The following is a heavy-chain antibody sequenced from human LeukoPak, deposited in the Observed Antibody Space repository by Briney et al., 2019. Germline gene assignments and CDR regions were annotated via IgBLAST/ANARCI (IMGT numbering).Heavy chain of an antibody. V-gene: IGHV4-31*03. CDR3: ARDDYGGNSGFDY. J-gene: IGHJ4*02. CDR2: IYYSGST. CDR1: GGSISSGGYY. Sequence: SETLSLTCTVSGGSISSGGYYWSWIRQHPGKGLEWIGYIYYSGSTYYNPSLKSRVTISVDTSKNQLSLKLSSVTAADTAVYYCARDDYGGNSGFDYWGQGTLVTVSS. D-gene: IGHD4-23*01.